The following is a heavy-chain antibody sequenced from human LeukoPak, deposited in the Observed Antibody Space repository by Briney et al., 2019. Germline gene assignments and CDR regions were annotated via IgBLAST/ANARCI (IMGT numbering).Heavy chain of an antibody. D-gene: IGHD1-26*01. CDR3: ARDPSGSYYGDVDY. Sequence: ASVKVSCKASGYTFTSYAMNWVRQAPGQGLEWMGWINTNTGNPTYAQGFTGRFVFSLGTSVSTAYLQISSLKAEDTAVYYCARDPSGSYYGDVDYWGQGTLVTVSS. CDR2: INTNTGNP. J-gene: IGHJ4*02. CDR1: GYTFTSYA. V-gene: IGHV7-4-1*02.